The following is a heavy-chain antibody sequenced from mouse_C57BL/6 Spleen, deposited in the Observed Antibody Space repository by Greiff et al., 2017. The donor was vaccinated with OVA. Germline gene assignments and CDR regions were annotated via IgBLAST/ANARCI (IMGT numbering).Heavy chain of an antibody. V-gene: IGHV1-72*01. CDR2: IDPNSGGT. Sequence: QVHVKQPGAELVKPGASVKLSCKASGYTFTSYWMHWVKQRPGRGLEWIGRIDPNSGGTKYNEKFKSKATLTVDKPSSTAYMQLSSLTSEDSAVYYCARSTAQATTWFAYWGQGTLVTVSA. CDR1: GYTFTSYW. D-gene: IGHD3-2*02. CDR3: ARSTAQATTWFAY. J-gene: IGHJ3*01.